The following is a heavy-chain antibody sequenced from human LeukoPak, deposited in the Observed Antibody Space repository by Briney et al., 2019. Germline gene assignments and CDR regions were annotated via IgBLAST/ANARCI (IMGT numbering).Heavy chain of an antibody. Sequence: GKSLRLSCAASGFTFSSYAMSWVRQAPGKGLEWVSAISGSGGSTYYADSVKGRFTISRDNSKNTLYLQMNSLRAEDTAVYYCAKVPRITIFGVVIYYFDYWGQGTLVTVSS. J-gene: IGHJ4*02. CDR3: AKVPRITIFGVVIYYFDY. V-gene: IGHV3-23*01. D-gene: IGHD3-3*01. CDR2: ISGSGGST. CDR1: GFTFSSYA.